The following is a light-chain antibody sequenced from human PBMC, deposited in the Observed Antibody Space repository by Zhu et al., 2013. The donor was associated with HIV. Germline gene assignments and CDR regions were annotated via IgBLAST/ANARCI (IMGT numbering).Light chain of an antibody. Sequence: IVLTQSPGTLSLSPGERATLSCRASQRVSSGYIAWYHQRPGQAPRLFIYGATSRATGIPDRFSGSGSGTDFTLTISRLEPEDFAVYYCQQYGSSRTFGQGTKVEIK. V-gene: IGKV3-20*01. CDR1: QRVSSGY. CDR3: QQYGSSRT. J-gene: IGKJ1*01. CDR2: GAT.